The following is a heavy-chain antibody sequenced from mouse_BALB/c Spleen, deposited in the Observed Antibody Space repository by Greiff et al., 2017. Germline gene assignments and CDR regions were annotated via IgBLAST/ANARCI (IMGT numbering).Heavy chain of an antibody. J-gene: IGHJ2*01. Sequence: EVMLVESGGGFVKPGGSLKLSCAASGFTFSSYAMSWVRQTPEKRLEWVASISSGGSTYYPDSVKGRFTISRDNARNILYLQMSSLRSEDTAMYYCARCYYYGSSPDYWGQGTTLTVSS. D-gene: IGHD1-1*01. CDR3: ARCYYYGSSPDY. V-gene: IGHV5-6-5*01. CDR2: ISSGGST. CDR1: GFTFSSYA.